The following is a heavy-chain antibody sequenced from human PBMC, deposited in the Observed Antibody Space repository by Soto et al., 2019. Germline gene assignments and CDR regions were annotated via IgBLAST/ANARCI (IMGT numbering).Heavy chain of an antibody. Sequence: QVQLVQSGAEGKKPGASVKVSCEASGYSFKTYSIHWVRQAPGQRLEWMGSINAGSGDTKYSPHFRXRXSITRDTTATTAYMEMRSLRSEDTAVYYCARNRLLWYEDFDPWGQGTLVIVSS. CDR1: GYSFKTYS. J-gene: IGHJ5*02. V-gene: IGHV1-3*01. CDR2: INAGSGDT. D-gene: IGHD3-10*01. CDR3: ARNRLLWYEDFDP.